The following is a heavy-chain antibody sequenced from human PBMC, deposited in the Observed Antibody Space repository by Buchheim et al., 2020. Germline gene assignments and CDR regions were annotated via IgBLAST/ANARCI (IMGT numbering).Heavy chain of an antibody. CDR3: AKGGVGATEIDY. CDR1: GFTFSSYG. V-gene: IGHV3-30*18. D-gene: IGHD1-26*01. J-gene: IGHJ4*02. CDR2: ISYDGSNK. Sequence: VQLVESGGGVVQPGRSLRLSCAASGFTFSSYGMHWVRQAPGKGLEWVAVISYDGSNKYYADSVKSRFTISRDNSKNTLYLQMNSLRAEDTAVYYCAKGGVGATEIDYWGQGTL.